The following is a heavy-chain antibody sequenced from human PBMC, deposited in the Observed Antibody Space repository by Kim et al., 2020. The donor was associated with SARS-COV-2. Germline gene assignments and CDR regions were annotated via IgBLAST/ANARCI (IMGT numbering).Heavy chain of an antibody. V-gene: IGHV4-39*07. CDR2: IYYSGST. J-gene: IGHJ4*02. CDR3: ASSPYSGSYYWVFDY. CDR1: GGSISSSSYY. Sequence: SETLSLTCTVSGGSISSSSYYWGWIRQPPGKGLEWIGSIYYSGSTYYNPSLKSRVTISVDTSKNQFSLKLSSVTTADTAVYYCASSPYSGSYYWVFDYWGQGTLVTVSS. D-gene: IGHD1-26*01.